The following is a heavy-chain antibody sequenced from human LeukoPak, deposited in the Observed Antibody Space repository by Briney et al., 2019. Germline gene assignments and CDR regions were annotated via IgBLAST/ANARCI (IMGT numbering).Heavy chain of an antibody. Sequence: GESLKISCKGSGYSFTNYWIGWVRQMPGKGLEWMGIIHPRDSDTRYSPSFQGQVTISADKSISTAYLQWSSLKASDTAMYYCARRYCSSSSCYLFDYWGQGTLDTVSS. CDR3: ARRYCSSSSCYLFDY. V-gene: IGHV5-51*01. D-gene: IGHD2-15*01. J-gene: IGHJ4*02. CDR2: IHPRDSDT. CDR1: GYSFTNYW.